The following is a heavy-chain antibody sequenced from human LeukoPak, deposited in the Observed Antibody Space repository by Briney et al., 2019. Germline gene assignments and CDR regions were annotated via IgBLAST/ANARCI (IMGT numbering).Heavy chain of an antibody. D-gene: IGHD2-2*01. CDR1: GYTFTSYY. J-gene: IGHJ4*02. V-gene: IGHV1-46*01. CDR2: VNPSAGST. Sequence: ASVKVSCKASGYTFTSYYMHWVRQAPAQGLEWMGIVNPSAGSTIYAQKFQGRVTMTRDTSTTTLYMELSSLRSQDTAVYYCARGDCSSTSCHPAYWGQGTPVTVPS. CDR3: ARGDCSSTSCHPAY.